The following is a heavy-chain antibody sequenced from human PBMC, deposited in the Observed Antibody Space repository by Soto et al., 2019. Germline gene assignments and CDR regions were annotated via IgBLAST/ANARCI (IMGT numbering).Heavy chain of an antibody. CDR3: AREITCGGPDY. V-gene: IGHV1-8*01. Sequence: QVPLVQSGAEVKKPGASVKVSCKASGYTFTSYDINWVRQATGQGLEWMGWMNPNSGNTGYAQKFQGTATMTRNTAISTAYMELSSLISEDTAVCYGAREITCGGPDYWGQGTLVTVSS. J-gene: IGHJ4*02. D-gene: IGHD3-16*01. CDR2: MNPNSGNT. CDR1: GYTFTSYD.